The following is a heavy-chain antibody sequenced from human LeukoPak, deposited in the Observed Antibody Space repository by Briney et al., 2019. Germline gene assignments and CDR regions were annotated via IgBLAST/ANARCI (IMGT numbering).Heavy chain of an antibody. Sequence: GGSLRLSCAASGFTFSSYAMSWVRQAPGKGLEWVSAISGSGGSTYYADSVKGRFTISRDNSKNTLFLQMNSLRAEDTAVYYCAKDYGWLVPGYYFDYWGQGTLVTVSS. J-gene: IGHJ4*02. CDR3: AKDYGWLVPGYYFDY. V-gene: IGHV3-23*01. D-gene: IGHD6-19*01. CDR2: ISGSGGST. CDR1: GFTFSSYA.